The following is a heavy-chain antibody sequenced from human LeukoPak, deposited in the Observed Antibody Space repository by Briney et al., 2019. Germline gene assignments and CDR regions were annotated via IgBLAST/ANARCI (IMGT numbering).Heavy chain of an antibody. CDR1: GGSISSGGYS. Sequence: SETLSLTCTVSGGSISSGGYSWSWIRQPPGKGLEWIGYIYHSGSTYYNPSLKSRVTISVDRSKNQFSLKLSSVTAADTAVYYCARGVAATDFFDYWGQGTLVTVSS. D-gene: IGHD2-15*01. CDR3: ARGVAATDFFDY. CDR2: IYHSGST. J-gene: IGHJ4*02. V-gene: IGHV4-30-2*01.